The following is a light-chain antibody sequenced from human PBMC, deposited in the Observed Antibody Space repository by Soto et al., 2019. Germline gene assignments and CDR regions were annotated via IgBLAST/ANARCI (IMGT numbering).Light chain of an antibody. Sequence: EIVLTQSPATLSLSPGERATLSCRASQSVGSYLAWYQQKPGQAPRLLIYDAFNRATGIPARFSGSGSGTDFTLTISSQEPEDFAVYYCQQRSNWPPVTFGGGTKVEIK. CDR2: DAF. V-gene: IGKV3-11*01. J-gene: IGKJ4*01. CDR3: QQRSNWPPVT. CDR1: QSVGSY.